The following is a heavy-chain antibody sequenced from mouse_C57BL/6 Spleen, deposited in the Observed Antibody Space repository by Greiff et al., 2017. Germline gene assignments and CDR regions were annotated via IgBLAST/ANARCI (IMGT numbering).Heavy chain of an antibody. D-gene: IGHD1-1*02. V-gene: IGHV1-53*01. J-gene: IGHJ4*01. CDR3: AKYDGSGDWALDD. CDR2: INPRDGDT. CDR1: GYTFTSYW. Sequence: QVQLQQPGAELVKPGASVKLSCKASGYTFTSYWMHWVKQRPGQGLEWIGRINPRDGDTNYNEKFKGKATLTVDKSSSTAYMQLSSLPSEDSAVYSGAKYDGSGDWALDDWGQGTTVTVSS.